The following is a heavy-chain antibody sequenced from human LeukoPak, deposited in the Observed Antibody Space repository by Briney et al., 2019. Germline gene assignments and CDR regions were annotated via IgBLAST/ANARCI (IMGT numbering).Heavy chain of an antibody. D-gene: IGHD6-13*01. CDR1: GFTFSSYA. Sequence: GGSLRLSCAASGFTFSSYAMHWVRQAPGKGLEWVAVISYDGHNKYYTDSVKGRFPISRDNSKNTLYLQMNSLRAEDTAVYYCARVASAAGKPHYFDYWGQGTLVTVSS. CDR2: ISYDGHNK. V-gene: IGHV3-30*14. CDR3: ARVASAAGKPHYFDY. J-gene: IGHJ4*02.